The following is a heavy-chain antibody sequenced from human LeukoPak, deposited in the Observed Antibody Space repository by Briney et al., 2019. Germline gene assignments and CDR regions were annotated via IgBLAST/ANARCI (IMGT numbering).Heavy chain of an antibody. V-gene: IGHV4-34*01. D-gene: IGHD2-15*01. J-gene: IGHJ5*02. CDR1: GGSFSGYY. CDR3: ARLRSCSGGSCYSPWFDP. CDR2: INHSGST. Sequence: SETLSLTCAVYGGSFSGYYWSWIRQPPGKGLEWIGEINHSGSTNYNPSLKSRVTISVDMSKNQFSLKLSSVTAADTAVYYCARLRSCSGGSCYSPWFDPWGQGTLVTVSS.